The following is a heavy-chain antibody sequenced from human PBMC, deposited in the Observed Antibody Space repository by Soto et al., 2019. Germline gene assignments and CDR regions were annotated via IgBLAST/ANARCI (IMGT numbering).Heavy chain of an antibody. J-gene: IGHJ5*02. Sequence: SETLSLTCAVYGGSFSGYYWSWIRQPPGKGLEWIGYIYYSGTTYYNPSLKSRVTMSVDTSKNQFSLKLSSVTAADTTVYYCARQNTGHNWFGPWGQGTLVTVSS. CDR1: GGSFSGYY. CDR3: ARQNTGHNWFGP. D-gene: IGHD4-17*01. CDR2: IYYSGTT. V-gene: IGHV4-59*04.